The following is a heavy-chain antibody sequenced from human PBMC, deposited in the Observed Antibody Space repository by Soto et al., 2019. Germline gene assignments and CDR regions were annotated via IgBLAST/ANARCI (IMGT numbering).Heavy chain of an antibody. CDR1: GYTFSDYA. CDR2: INPGNGNT. Sequence: ASVKVSCKTSGYTFSDYAIHWVRQAPGQRLEWMGWINPGNGNTKYSEKFQGRVTITRDTSASTGYMELTSLRSEDTAVYYCATWNDFWSDYYTREFDYWGQGTQVTVSS. J-gene: IGHJ4*02. CDR3: ATWNDFWSDYYTREFDY. V-gene: IGHV1-3*01. D-gene: IGHD3-3*01.